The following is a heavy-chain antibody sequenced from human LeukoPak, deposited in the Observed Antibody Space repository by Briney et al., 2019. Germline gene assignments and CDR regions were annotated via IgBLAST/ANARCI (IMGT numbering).Heavy chain of an antibody. J-gene: IGHJ4*02. CDR2: IYYSGST. V-gene: IGHV4-39*07. CDR3: ARDRGLSSSPFDY. D-gene: IGHD6-6*01. Sequence: PSETLSLTCTDSGGSISSSSYYWGWIRQPPGKGLEWIGSIYYSGSTYYNPSLKSRVTISVDTSKNQFSLKLSSVTAADTAVYYCARDRGLSSSPFDYWGQGTLVTVSS. CDR1: GGSISSSSYY.